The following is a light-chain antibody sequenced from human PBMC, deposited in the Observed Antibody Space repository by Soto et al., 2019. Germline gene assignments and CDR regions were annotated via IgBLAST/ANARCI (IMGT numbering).Light chain of an antibody. J-gene: IGKJ1*01. Sequence: DLQMTQAQYKLGAAVGDRVTITCRASQSLGTYLNWYQHKPGKAPKIIIYAASFLQPGVASGFSGSASGTDFPITISSLQPEAFATYYCQPSCSPPWTFGQGTKVDIK. CDR3: QPSCSPPWT. V-gene: IGKV1-39*01. CDR2: AAS. CDR1: QSLGTY.